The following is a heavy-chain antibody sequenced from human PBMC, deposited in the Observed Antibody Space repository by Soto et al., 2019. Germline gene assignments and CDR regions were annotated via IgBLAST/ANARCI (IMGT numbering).Heavy chain of an antibody. V-gene: IGHV2-5*02. J-gene: IGHJ5*02. CDR1: GFSLSTSGVG. CDR2: IYWDDDK. Sequence: QITLKESGPTLVKPTQTLTLTCTFSGFSLSTSGVGVGWIRQPPGKALEWLALIYWDDDKRYSPSLKSRLTITKDTSKNQVVLTMTNMDPVDTATYYCAHRLTVAYCGGDCSYDRFDPWGQGTLVTVSS. D-gene: IGHD2-21*02. CDR3: AHRLTVAYCGGDCSYDRFDP.